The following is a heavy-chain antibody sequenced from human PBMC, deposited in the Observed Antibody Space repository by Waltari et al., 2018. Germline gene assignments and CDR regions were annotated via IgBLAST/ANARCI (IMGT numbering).Heavy chain of an antibody. J-gene: IGHJ6*02. Sequence: EVQLVESGGGLVQPGGSLRLSCAASGFTFSNYAMYWVRQAPGKGLEYVSVISPNGVNTHYADSVQARFTISRDNSKNTLYLQMGSLRAEDMAVYYCATLRSYSAMDVWGQGTTVTVSS. CDR2: ISPNGVNT. D-gene: IGHD2-15*01. V-gene: IGHV3-64*07. CDR1: GFTFSNYA. CDR3: ATLRSYSAMDV.